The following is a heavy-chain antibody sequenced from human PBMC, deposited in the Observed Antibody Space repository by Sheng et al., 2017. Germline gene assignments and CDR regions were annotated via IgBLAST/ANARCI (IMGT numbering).Heavy chain of an antibody. J-gene: IGHJ4*02. CDR2: VNGDGTTT. CDR3: ARCVGGDCYSGGY. Sequence: EVQLVEPGGGLVQPGGSLRLSCAASGFTFSNYWMHWVRQAPGKGPVCVSRVNGDGTTTTYADSVRGRFTISRDNAKNTLYLQMNSLRAEDTAVYYCARCVGGDCYSGGYWGQGTLVTV. CDR1: GFTFSNYW. D-gene: IGHD2-21*02. V-gene: IGHV3-74*01.